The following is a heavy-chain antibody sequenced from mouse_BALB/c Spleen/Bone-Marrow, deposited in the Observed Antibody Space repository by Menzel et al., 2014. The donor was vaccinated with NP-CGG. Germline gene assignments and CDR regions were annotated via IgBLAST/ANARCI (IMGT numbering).Heavy chain of an antibody. J-gene: IGHJ3*01. CDR2: IDPENGNT. V-gene: IGHV14-1*02. CDR3: AGGNYRFAY. Sequence: VQLKDSGAELVRPGALVKLSCKASGFNIKDCYMHWVKQRPEQGLEWIGWIDPENGNTIYDPTFQGKASITADTSSNTAYLQLSSLTSEDTAVYYCAGGNYRFAYWGQGTLVTVSA. CDR1: GFNIKDCY. D-gene: IGHD2-1*01.